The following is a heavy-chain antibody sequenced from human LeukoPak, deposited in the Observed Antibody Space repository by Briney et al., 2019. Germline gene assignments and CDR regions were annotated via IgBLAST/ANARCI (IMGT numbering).Heavy chain of an antibody. J-gene: IGHJ6*03. V-gene: IGHV4-4*02. CDR2: IYHSGST. CDR3: ARGQRPDPYYYYYYMDV. Sequence: SETLSLTCAVSGGSISSSNWWGWVRQPPGKGLEWIGEIYHSGSTNYNPSLKSRVTISVDKSKNQFSLKLSSVTAADTAVYYCARGQRPDPYYYYYYMDVWGKGTTVTVSS. CDR1: GGSISSSNW.